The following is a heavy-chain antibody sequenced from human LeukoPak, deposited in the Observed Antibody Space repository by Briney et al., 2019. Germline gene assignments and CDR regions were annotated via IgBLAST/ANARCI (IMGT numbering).Heavy chain of an antibody. Sequence: PSETLSLTCTVSGGSISSYYWSWIRQPPGKGLEWIGYIYYSGSTNYNPSLKSRVTISVDTSKNQFSLKLSSVTAADTAVYYCARKGAVAEAFDPWGQGTLVTVSS. CDR2: IYYSGST. V-gene: IGHV4-59*01. CDR1: GGSISSYY. J-gene: IGHJ5*02. CDR3: ARKGAVAEAFDP. D-gene: IGHD6-19*01.